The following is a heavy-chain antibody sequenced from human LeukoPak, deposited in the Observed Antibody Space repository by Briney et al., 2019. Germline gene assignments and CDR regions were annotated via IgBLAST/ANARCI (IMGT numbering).Heavy chain of an antibody. CDR3: ARVRSGSRRGYCSGGSCYPFDY. V-gene: IGHV1-8*01. CDR2: MNPNSGNT. J-gene: IGHJ4*02. D-gene: IGHD2-15*01. CDR1: GYTFTSYD. Sequence: GASVKVSCKASGYTFTSYDINWVRQATGQGLEWMGWMNPNSGNTGYAQKFQGRVTMTRNTSISTAYMELSSLGSEDTAVYYCARVRSGSRRGYCSGGSCYPFDYWGQGTLVTVSS.